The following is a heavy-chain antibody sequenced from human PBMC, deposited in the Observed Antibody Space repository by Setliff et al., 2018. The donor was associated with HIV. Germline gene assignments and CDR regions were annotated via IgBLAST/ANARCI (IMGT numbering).Heavy chain of an antibody. CDR3: ANMGGRYVGYFES. D-gene: IGHD3-16*01. CDR1: GVSISYYH. V-gene: IGHV4-59*01. Sequence: PSETLSLTCTVSGVSISYYHWSWIRQPPGKGLEWISYISYTGNTNYDPSLASRVTMSIDTSKMQFSLKLTSVSAADTAVYYCANMGGRYVGYFESWGQGTLVTVSS. J-gene: IGHJ4*02. CDR2: ISYTGNT.